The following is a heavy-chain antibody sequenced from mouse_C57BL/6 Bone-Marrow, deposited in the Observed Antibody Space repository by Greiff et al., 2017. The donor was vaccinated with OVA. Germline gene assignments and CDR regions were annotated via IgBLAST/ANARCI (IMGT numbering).Heavy chain of an antibody. V-gene: IGHV1-64*01. J-gene: IGHJ2*01. Sequence: QVQLQQPGAELAKPGASVKLSCKASGYTFTSYGMRWVKQRPGQGLEWIGMIHPNSGSTNYNEKFKSKATLTVDKSSSTAYMQLSSLTSEDSAVYSCSRDGCGNYDYGCQGTTLTVSS. CDR2: IHPNSGST. CDR3: SRDGCGNYDY. D-gene: IGHD2-1*01. CDR1: GYTFTSYG.